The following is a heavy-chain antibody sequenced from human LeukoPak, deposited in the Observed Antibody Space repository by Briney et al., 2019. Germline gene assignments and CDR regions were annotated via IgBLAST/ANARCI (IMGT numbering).Heavy chain of an antibody. V-gene: IGHV3-74*01. CDR3: ARESYCSGGSCYSGRAFDI. J-gene: IGHJ3*02. D-gene: IGHD2-15*01. CDR2: INTDGSKT. Sequence: GGSLRLSCAASGFTFSSYWMHWVRQAPGKGLVWVSRINTDGSKTTYADSVKGRFTMSRDSAKNTLYLQMNSPRAEDTAVYYCARESYCSGGSCYSGRAFDIWGQGTMVTVSP. CDR1: GFTFSSYW.